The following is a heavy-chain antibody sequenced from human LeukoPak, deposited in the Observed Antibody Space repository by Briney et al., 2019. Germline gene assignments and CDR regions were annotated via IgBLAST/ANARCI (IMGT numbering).Heavy chain of an antibody. CDR3: VRDISDAFDI. CDR1: GFTFSTYW. J-gene: IGHJ3*02. D-gene: IGHD3-9*01. CDR2: INSDGSST. V-gene: IGHV3-74*01. Sequence: GGSLRLSCAASGFTFSTYWMHWVRQAPGKGLVWVSCINSDGSSTRYADSVKGRFAISRDSAKNTLYLQMNSLRAEDTAVYYCVRDISDAFDIWGQGTMVTVSS.